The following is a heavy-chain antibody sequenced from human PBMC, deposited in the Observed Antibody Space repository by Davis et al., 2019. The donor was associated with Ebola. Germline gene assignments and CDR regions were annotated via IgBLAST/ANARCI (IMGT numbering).Heavy chain of an antibody. CDR2: IYPGDSDT. J-gene: IGHJ3*02. D-gene: IGHD2-2*01. V-gene: IGHV5-51*01. CDR1: GYSFSSSW. CDR3: ARQSHDSDIVVVPAANAFDI. Sequence: GESLKISCKGSGYSFSSSWIGWVRQMPGRGLEWMGIIYPGDSDTRYSPSFQGQVTISADKSISTAYLQWSSLKASDTAMYYCARQSHDSDIVVVPAANAFDIWGQGTMVTVSS.